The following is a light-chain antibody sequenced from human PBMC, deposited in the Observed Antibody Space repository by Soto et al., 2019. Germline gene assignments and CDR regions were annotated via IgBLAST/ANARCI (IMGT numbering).Light chain of an antibody. Sequence: SYELTQPPSVSVSPGQTASITCSGDKLGDRYACWYQQKPGQSPVLVIYQDSTRPSGIPERFSGSNSGNTATLTISGTRAMDEADYYCQAWDSSTDVVFGGGTKLTVL. CDR1: KLGDRY. CDR3: QAWDSSTDVV. CDR2: QDS. V-gene: IGLV3-1*01. J-gene: IGLJ2*01.